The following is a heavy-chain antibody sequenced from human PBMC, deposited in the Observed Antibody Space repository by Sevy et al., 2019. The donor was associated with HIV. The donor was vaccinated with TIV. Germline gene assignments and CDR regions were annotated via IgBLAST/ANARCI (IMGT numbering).Heavy chain of an antibody. V-gene: IGHV3-7*03. J-gene: IGHJ6*03. CDR3: ARVGIAAARLYYYYYYMDV. Sequence: GGSLRLSCAASGFTFSSYWMSWVRQAPGKGLEWVANIKQDGSEKYYVDSVKGRFTNSRDNAKNSLYLQMNSLRAEDTAVYYCARVGIAAARLYYYYYYMDVWGKGTTVTVSS. CDR1: GFTFSSYW. CDR2: IKQDGSEK. D-gene: IGHD6-13*01.